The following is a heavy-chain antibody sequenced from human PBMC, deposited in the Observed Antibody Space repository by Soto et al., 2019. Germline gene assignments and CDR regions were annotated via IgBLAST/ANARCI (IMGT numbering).Heavy chain of an antibody. D-gene: IGHD3-22*01. CDR3: AKDLAPWLLLGGFDY. Sequence: GGSLRLSCAASGFTFDDYAMHWVRQAPGKGLEWVSGISWNSGSIGYADSVKGRFTISRDNAKNSLYLQMNSLRAEDTALYYCAKDLAPWLLLGGFDYWGQGTLVTVSS. J-gene: IGHJ4*02. CDR2: ISWNSGSI. V-gene: IGHV3-9*01. CDR1: GFTFDDYA.